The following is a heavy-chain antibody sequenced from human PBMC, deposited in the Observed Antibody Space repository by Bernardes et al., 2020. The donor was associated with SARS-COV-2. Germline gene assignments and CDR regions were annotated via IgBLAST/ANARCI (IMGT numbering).Heavy chain of an antibody. CDR1: GFTFSTYW. J-gene: IGHJ4*03. CDR2: ISSDGSST. Sequence: GGSLRLSCAASGFTFSTYWMHWVRQAPGKGLVWVSRISSDGSSTTYADSVKGRFTISRDNAKNTLYLQMNSLRAEDTAVYYCARPGRPGAYYFDHWGQGTMVTVSS. CDR3: ARPGRPGAYYFDH. D-gene: IGHD1-26*01. V-gene: IGHV3-74*01.